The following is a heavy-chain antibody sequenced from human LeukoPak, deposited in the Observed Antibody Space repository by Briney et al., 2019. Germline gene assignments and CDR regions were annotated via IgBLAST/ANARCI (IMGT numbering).Heavy chain of an antibody. J-gene: IGHJ4*02. CDR2: ISSTSSYI. CDR1: GFTFSSYT. CDR3: AREGFPAAYDY. Sequence: GGSLRLSCAASGFTFSSYTMNWVRQAPGKGLEWASSISSTSSYIYYADSVKGRFTISRDNAKNLLYLQMNSLRAEDTAVYYCAREGFPAAYDYWGQGTLVTVSS. D-gene: IGHD2-15*01. V-gene: IGHV3-21*01.